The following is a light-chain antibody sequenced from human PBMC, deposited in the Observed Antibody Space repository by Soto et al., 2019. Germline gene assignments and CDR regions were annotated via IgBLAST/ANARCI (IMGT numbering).Light chain of an antibody. J-gene: IGLJ1*01. Sequence: VLTQPPSASGSPGRSVTISCTGTKNDIGVYDFVSWYQHHPGKAPRLIIYEVVQRPSGVPDRFSGSKSGNTASLTVSGLPAADEADYFCKSYAGSNLYVFGSGTKVTVL. CDR2: EVV. CDR3: KSYAGSNLYV. V-gene: IGLV2-8*01. CDR1: KNDIGVYDF.